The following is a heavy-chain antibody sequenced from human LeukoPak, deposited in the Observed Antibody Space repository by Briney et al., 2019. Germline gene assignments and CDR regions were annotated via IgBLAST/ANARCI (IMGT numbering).Heavy chain of an antibody. Sequence: PGGSLRLSCAASGFTLSNYWMHWVRQGPGKGLLWVSRITSDGSSTSYADSVKGRFTISRDNAKNTLYLQMNSLRTEDTAVYYCVRGGHYEGLDSWGQGTLVTVSS. D-gene: IGHD4-17*01. CDR2: ITSDGSST. J-gene: IGHJ5*01. CDR1: GFTLSNYW. CDR3: VRGGHYEGLDS. V-gene: IGHV3-74*01.